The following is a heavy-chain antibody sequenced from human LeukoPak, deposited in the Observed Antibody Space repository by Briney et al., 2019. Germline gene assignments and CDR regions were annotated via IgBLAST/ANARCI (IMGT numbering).Heavy chain of an antibody. V-gene: IGHV3-30*18. Sequence: PGRSLRLSCAASGFTFNNYGMHWVRQGPGKGLEWVAVITFDGSKKYYADSVKGRITISRDNSNHTLYLQMNSLRAEDTAVYYCAKDPSPVAVDYYSGMDVWGQGTTVIVSS. CDR3: AKDPSPVAVDYYSGMDV. D-gene: IGHD6-19*01. J-gene: IGHJ6*02. CDR2: ITFDGSKK. CDR1: GFTFNNYG.